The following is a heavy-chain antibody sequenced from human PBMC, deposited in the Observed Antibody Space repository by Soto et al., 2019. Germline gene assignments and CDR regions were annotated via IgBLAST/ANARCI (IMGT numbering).Heavy chain of an antibody. V-gene: IGHV4-59*01. CDR3: ASGGNWFEP. CDR2: MYYNGNI. Sequence: SETLSLTCNVSAGSISNYYWTWVRQSPEKGLEWIGYMYYNGNINYNPSLKSRVTISIDTSKNQFSLTLKSVTAADTAVYYCASGGNWFEPWGQGVMVTVSS. D-gene: IGHD3-16*01. CDR1: AGSISNYY. J-gene: IGHJ5*02.